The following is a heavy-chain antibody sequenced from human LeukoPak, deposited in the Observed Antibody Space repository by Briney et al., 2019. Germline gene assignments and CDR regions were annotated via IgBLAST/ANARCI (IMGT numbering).Heavy chain of an antibody. Sequence: RASVKVSCKASGGTFSSYAISWVRQAPGQGLEWMGGIIPIFGTANYAQKFQGRVTITADESTSTAYVELSSLRSEDTAVYYCARWYDHASGSYHTRPYSLDSWGQGTLVTVSS. CDR2: IIPIFGTA. CDR3: ARWYDHASGSYHTRPYSLDS. J-gene: IGHJ4*02. V-gene: IGHV1-69*01. D-gene: IGHD3-10*01. CDR1: GGTFSSYA.